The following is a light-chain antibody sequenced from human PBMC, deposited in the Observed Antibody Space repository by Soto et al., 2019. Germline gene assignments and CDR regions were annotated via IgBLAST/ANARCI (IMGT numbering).Light chain of an antibody. CDR1: SSNIGNNY. V-gene: IGLV1-51*01. CDR3: GACDSSLIDVV. Sequence: QSVLTQPPSFSAAPGQKVAISCSGSSSNIGNNYVSWYQQLPGTAPKLLIYDNDKRPSGIPDRFSGSKSGTSATLVIAGLQTGDEADYYCGACDSSLIDVVFGGGTQLTVL. J-gene: IGLJ7*01. CDR2: DND.